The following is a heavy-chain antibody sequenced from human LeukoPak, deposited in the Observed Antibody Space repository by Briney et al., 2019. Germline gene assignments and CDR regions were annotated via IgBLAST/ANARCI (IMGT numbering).Heavy chain of an antibody. CDR1: GGTFSSYA. CDR2: IIPIFGTA. Sequence: ASVKVSCKASGGTFSSYAISWVRQAPGQGLEWMGRIIPIFGTANYAQKFQGRVTITTDESTSTAYMELSSLRSEDTAVYYCARTKGFWSGKEVGYYFDYWGQGTLVTVSS. CDR3: ARTKGFWSGKEVGYYFDY. V-gene: IGHV1-69*05. J-gene: IGHJ4*02. D-gene: IGHD3-3*01.